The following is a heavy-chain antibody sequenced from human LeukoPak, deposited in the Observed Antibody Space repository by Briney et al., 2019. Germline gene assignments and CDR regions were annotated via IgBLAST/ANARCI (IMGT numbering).Heavy chain of an antibody. CDR1: GGTFSSCA. Sequence: SVKVSCKASGGTFSSCAISWVRQAPGQGLEWMGRIIPILGIANYAQKFQGRVTITADKSTSTAYMELSSLRSEDTAVYYCARGPPHYDFYFDYWGQGTLVTVSS. CDR3: ARGPPHYDFYFDY. CDR2: IIPILGIA. J-gene: IGHJ4*02. V-gene: IGHV1-69*04. D-gene: IGHD3-3*01.